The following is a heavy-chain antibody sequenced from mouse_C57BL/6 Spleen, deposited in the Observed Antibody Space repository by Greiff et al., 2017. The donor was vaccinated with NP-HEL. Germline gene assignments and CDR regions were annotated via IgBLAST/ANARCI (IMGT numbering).Heavy chain of an antibody. CDR2: IWSDGST. V-gene: IGHV2-6*03. Sequence: VKLMESGPGLVAPSQSLSITCTVSGFSLTSYGVHWVRQPPGKGLEWLVVIWSDGSTTYNSALKSRLSISKDNSKSQVFLKMNSLQTDDTAMYYCARWGNRDYYAMDYWGQGTSVTVSS. CDR3: ARWGNRDYYAMDY. J-gene: IGHJ4*01. D-gene: IGHD2-1*01. CDR1: GFSLTSYG.